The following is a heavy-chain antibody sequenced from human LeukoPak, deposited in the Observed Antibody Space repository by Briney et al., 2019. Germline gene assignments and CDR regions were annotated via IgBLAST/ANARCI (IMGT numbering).Heavy chain of an antibody. J-gene: IGHJ3*02. CDR2: IHDSGST. CDR3: AGDRGWGEKVGRFDI. V-gene: IGHV4-59*01. Sequence: SETLSLTCTVSGRSIRSSYWSWIRQSPGKGLEWIGYIHDSGSTNYNPSLRSRVTMSVDTSKNQFSLKLSSVTAADTAVYYCAGDRGWGEKVGRFDIWAKGQWSPSLQ. CDR1: GRSIRSSY. D-gene: IGHD3-16*01.